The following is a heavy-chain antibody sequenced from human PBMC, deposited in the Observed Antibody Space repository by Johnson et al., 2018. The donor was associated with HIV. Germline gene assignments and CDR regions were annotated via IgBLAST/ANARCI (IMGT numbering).Heavy chain of an antibody. D-gene: IGHD3-10*01. J-gene: IGHJ3*01. CDR3: YCTDHVGAGSESKGTFDV. Sequence: QMQLVESGGGLVKPGGSLRLSCAASGFTFSDYYMSWIRQAPGKGLEWVSYISSSGSTIYYADSVKGRFTISMDNAKNSLYLQMTRLRQDDTAVYSCYCTDHVGAGSESKGTFDVWGQGTMVTVAS. V-gene: IGHV3-11*01. CDR2: ISSSGSTI. CDR1: GFTFSDYY.